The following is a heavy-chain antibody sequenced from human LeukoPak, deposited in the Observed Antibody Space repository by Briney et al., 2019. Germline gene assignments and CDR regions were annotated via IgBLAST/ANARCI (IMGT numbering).Heavy chain of an antibody. D-gene: IGHD3-10*01. CDR3: ARFSGIYGHDS. Sequence: PSETLSLTCTVSGVSVTIFYWSWIRQPAGKGLEWIGRFFSRGNTNYNPSFKSRATISLDKSKNQFSLQLTSVTDADTAVYYCARFSGIYGHDSWGQGTLVSVSS. CDR1: GVSVTIFY. CDR2: FFSRGNT. J-gene: IGHJ4*02. V-gene: IGHV4-4*07.